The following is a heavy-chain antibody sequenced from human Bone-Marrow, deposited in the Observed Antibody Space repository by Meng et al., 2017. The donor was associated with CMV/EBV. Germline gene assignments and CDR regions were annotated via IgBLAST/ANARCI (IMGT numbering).Heavy chain of an antibody. J-gene: IGHJ4*02. CDR3: AKDRWPIRH. CDR1: GFTFSSYS. D-gene: IGHD3-3*02. V-gene: IGHV3-48*04. Sequence: GGSLRLSCAASGFTFSSYSMNWVRQAPGKGLQWVSYISSSSSTIYFADSVKGRFTISRDNAKNSLYLQMNSLRAEDTAVYYCAKDRWPIRHWGQGTLVTVSS. CDR2: ISSSSSTI.